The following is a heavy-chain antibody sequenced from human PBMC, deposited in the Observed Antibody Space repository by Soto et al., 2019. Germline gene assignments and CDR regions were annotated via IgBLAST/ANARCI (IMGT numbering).Heavy chain of an antibody. V-gene: IGHV3-11*06. CDR2: ISSSSSYT. CDR3: ARRGTTMVRGVVNDAFDI. CDR1: GFTFSDYY. J-gene: IGHJ3*02. D-gene: IGHD3-10*01. Sequence: GGSLRLSCAASGFTFSDYYMSWIRQAPGKGLEWVSYISSSSSYTNYADSVKGRFTISRDNAKNSLYLQMNSLRAEDTAVYYCARRGTTMVRGVVNDAFDIWGQGTMVT.